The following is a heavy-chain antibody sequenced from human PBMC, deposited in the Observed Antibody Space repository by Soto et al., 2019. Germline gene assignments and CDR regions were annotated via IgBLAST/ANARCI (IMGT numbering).Heavy chain of an antibody. V-gene: IGHV1-46*01. Sequence: ASVEVSCKASGYTFTSYYMHWVLQAPGQGLEWMGITNPSGGSTSYAQKFQGRVTMTRDTSTSTVYMELSSLRSEDTAVYYCARVRSSSWYAFDYWGQGTLVTVSS. D-gene: IGHD6-13*01. CDR3: ARVRSSSWYAFDY. CDR1: GYTFTSYY. J-gene: IGHJ4*02. CDR2: TNPSGGST.